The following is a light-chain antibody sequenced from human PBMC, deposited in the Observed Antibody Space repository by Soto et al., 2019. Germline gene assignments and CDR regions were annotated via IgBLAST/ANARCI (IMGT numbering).Light chain of an antibody. CDR2: AAS. Sequence: DIQMTQSPSTLSASVGDRVTITCRASQGLSTYLAWYQQKPGKAPKLLIYAASNLQSGVPSRFSATVSGTEFSLTITSLQPEDFATYYCQQLFDSPITFGQGTRLEIK. V-gene: IGKV1-9*01. J-gene: IGKJ5*01. CDR1: QGLSTY. CDR3: QQLFDSPIT.